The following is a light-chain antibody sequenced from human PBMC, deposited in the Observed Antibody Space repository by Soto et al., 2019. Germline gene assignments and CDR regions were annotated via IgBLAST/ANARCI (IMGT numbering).Light chain of an antibody. Sequence: QSVLTQPRSVSGSPGQSVSISCAGTSSDFGGYKYVSWYQQHPGKAPKLMIFDVSERPSGVSNRFSGSKSGNTASLTISGLQAEDEADYYCDSYTSSRAYVFGIGTKVTVL. CDR3: DSYTSSRAYV. CDR1: SSDFGGYKY. V-gene: IGLV2-11*01. CDR2: DVS. J-gene: IGLJ1*01.